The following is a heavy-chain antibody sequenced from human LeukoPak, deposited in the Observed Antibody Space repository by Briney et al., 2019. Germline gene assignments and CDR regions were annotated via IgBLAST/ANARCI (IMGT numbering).Heavy chain of an antibody. CDR2: INPNSGVT. CDR1: EYTSVGHY. D-gene: IGHD5-18*01. CDR3: ARGRGYSYSWFDP. V-gene: IGHV1-2*02. J-gene: IGHJ5*02. Sequence: ASVKVSCKASEYTSVGHYMHWVRQAPGQGLEWMGWINPNSGVTTYAQKFQGRVTMTRDTSISTAYMELSRLSSDDTAVYYCARGRGYSYSWFDPWGQGTLVTVSS.